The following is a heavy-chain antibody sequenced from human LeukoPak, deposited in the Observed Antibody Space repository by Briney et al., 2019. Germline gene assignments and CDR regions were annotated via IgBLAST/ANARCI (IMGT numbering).Heavy chain of an antibody. J-gene: IGHJ6*02. CDR1: GFTFDDYA. V-gene: IGHV3-9*01. CDR2: ISWNSGSI. Sequence: SRSLRLSCAASGFTFDDYAMHWVRQAPGKGLEWVSGISWNSGSIGYADSVKGRFTISRDNAKNSLYLQMNSLRAEDTALYYCAKDIGSSSHYYYYGMDAWGQGTTVTVSS. D-gene: IGHD6-13*01. CDR3: AKDIGSSSHYYYYGMDA.